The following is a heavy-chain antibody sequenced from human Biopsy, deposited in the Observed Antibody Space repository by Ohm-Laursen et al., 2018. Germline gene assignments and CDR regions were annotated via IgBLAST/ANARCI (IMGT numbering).Heavy chain of an antibody. V-gene: IGHV3-21*01. CDR1: GFSVSSYD. CDR2: ISETSSHI. D-gene: IGHD6-6*01. CDR3: ARDSSRRAREGGMDV. J-gene: IGHJ6*02. Sequence: SLRLSCAASGFSVSSYDMNWVRQAPGKGLEWISYISETSSHIYDAGSVRGRFTVARDIAKNSLYLQLNSLRVEDTAVYYCARDSSRRAREGGMDVWGQRTTVTVSS.